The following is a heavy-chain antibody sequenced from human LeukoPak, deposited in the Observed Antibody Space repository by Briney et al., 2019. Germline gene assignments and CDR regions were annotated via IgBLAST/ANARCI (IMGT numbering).Heavy chain of an antibody. CDR2: ISYDGSNK. Sequence: GGSLRLSCAVSGFTFSSFGMHWVRQAPGKGLEWVAVISYDGSNKYYADSVKGRFTISRDNSKNTLYLQMNSLRADDTAVYYCAKSPLYSGASYSVGFYFDYWGQGTLVTVSS. CDR1: GFTFSSFG. D-gene: IGHD6-25*01. V-gene: IGHV3-30*18. CDR3: AKSPLYSGASYSVGFYFDY. J-gene: IGHJ4*02.